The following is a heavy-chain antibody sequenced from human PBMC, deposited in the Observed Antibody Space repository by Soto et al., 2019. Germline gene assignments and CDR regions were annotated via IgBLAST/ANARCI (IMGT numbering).Heavy chain of an antibody. V-gene: IGHV1-2*02. CDR3: ARDLLQQRWFDP. CDR1: GYTFTDYY. CDR2: INPDGGAT. J-gene: IGHJ5*02. Sequence: QVQLVQSGAEVKKPGASVKVSCKASGYTFTDYYLHWVRQAPGQGLEWVGWINPDGGATNYPQNFQGRVPMTRDTSINTVYMELSNLRSDDTAVYFCARDLLQQRWFDPWGQGTLVTVSA.